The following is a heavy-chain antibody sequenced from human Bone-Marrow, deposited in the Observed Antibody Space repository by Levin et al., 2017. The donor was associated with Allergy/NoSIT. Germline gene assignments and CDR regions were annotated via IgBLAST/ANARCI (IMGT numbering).Heavy chain of an antibody. J-gene: IGHJ4*02. CDR3: ARVALPRYCTSTSCSGSGYYFDY. V-gene: IGHV3-13*04. CDR2: IGTAADS. Sequence: PGGSLRLSCAASGFTFSSYDMHWVRQATGRGLEWVSAIGTAADSYYSGSVKGRFTVSRDNAKNSFYLQMNSLRAGDTAVYYCARVALPRYCTSTSCSGSGYYFDYWGQGTLVTVSS. CDR1: GFTFSSYD. D-gene: IGHD2-2*01.